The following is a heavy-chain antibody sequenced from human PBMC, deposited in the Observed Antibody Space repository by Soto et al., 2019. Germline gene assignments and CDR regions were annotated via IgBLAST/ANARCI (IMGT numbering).Heavy chain of an antibody. Sequence: EVQLLVSGGGLVQPGGSLTLSCAASGFTFNTYGMTWVRQDPGKGLEWVSTVSGSGGGTYYADSVNGRFTISRVNSKNTMYLQMSNLRAEDTAVYFCARIGPYCGGDCYPDFDFWGLGTPVTVSS. V-gene: IGHV3-23*01. CDR3: ARIGPYCGGDCYPDFDF. J-gene: IGHJ4*02. CDR1: GFTFNTYG. D-gene: IGHD2-21*02. CDR2: VSGSGGGT.